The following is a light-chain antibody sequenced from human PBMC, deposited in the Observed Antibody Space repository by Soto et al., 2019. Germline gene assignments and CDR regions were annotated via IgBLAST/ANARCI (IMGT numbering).Light chain of an antibody. CDR2: DVS. V-gene: IGKV1-5*01. CDR1: QSFSRW. Sequence: DIQMTQSPSTLSASIGDRVTITCRARQSFSRWLAWYQQKPGKPPKLLIYDVSRLESGVPSRFSGGDSGTEFTLTITRLQPEYVATYYCQQYSTLWAFGQGTKVEIK. J-gene: IGKJ1*01. CDR3: QQYSTLWA.